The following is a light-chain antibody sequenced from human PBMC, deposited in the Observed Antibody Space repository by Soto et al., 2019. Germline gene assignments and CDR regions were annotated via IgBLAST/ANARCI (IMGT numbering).Light chain of an antibody. J-gene: IGKJ1*01. CDR1: QSISSW. V-gene: IGKV1-5*03. CDR3: QQYNIYPWT. Sequence: DIQMTQSPFTLSASVGDRVTITCRASQSISSWLAWYQQKPGKAPKLLIYKASTLESGVPSNFSGSGSGTEFTLTISSLQPEDFATYYCQQYNIYPWTFGQGTKVDVK. CDR2: KAS.